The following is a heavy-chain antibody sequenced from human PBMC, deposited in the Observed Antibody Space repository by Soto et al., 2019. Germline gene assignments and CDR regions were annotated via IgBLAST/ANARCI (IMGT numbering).Heavy chain of an antibody. D-gene: IGHD5-12*01. CDR3: ARDGLEYSGYDIDY. V-gene: IGHV3-33*01. CDR2: TWYDGSNE. CDR1: GFTFSNYA. Sequence: VQLVESGGGVVQPGRSLRLSCAASGFTFSNYAMHWVRQAPGKGLEWVAVTWYDGSNENYADSVKGRFTISRDNSKNTLYLQMNSLRAEDTAVYYCARDGLEYSGYDIDYWGQGTLVTVSS. J-gene: IGHJ4*02.